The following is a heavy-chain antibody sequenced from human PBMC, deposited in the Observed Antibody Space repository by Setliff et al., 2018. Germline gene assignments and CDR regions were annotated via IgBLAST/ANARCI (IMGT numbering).Heavy chain of an antibody. D-gene: IGHD1-26*01. CDR1: GYSISSGYY. CDR2: IYRSGSA. CDR3: ARTLPTYCRDGPCKVGALDI. V-gene: IGHV4-38-2*01. Sequence: PSETLSLTCAVSGYSISSGYYWGWIRQAPGKGLEWIASIYRSGSAYYNPSLKSRVTISVDPSKNQFSLRVTSVTAEDTAVYYCARTLPTYCRDGPCKVGALDIWGQGTMVTVSS. J-gene: IGHJ3*02.